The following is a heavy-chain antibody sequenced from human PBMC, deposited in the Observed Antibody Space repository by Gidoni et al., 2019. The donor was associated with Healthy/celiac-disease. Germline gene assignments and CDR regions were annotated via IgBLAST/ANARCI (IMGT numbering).Heavy chain of an antibody. CDR3: AKASYGDYVTDAFDI. J-gene: IGHJ3*02. CDR1: GFTFSSYA. CDR2: ISGSGGST. D-gene: IGHD4-17*01. Sequence: EVQLLESGGGLVQPGGSLSLSCAASGFTFSSYAMSWVRRAPGKGLEWVSAISGSGGSTYYADSVKGRFTISRDNSKNTLYLQMNSLRAEDTAVYYCAKASYGDYVTDAFDIWGQGTMVTVSS. V-gene: IGHV3-23*01.